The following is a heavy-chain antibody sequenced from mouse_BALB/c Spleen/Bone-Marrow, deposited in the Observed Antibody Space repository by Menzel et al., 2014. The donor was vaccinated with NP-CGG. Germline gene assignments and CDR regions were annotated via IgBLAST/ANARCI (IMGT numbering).Heavy chain of an antibody. J-gene: IGHJ2*01. V-gene: IGHV1-14*01. CDR3: ARWGGTPYFDY. CDR2: ITPYNDDT. Sequence: SGPELVKPGASVKMSCKASGYTFTSYLIHWVKQKPGQGLEWIGYITPYNDDTKYNEKFKDKATLTSDKSSSTAYMELSSLTSEDSAVYYCARWGGTPYFDYWGQGTTLTVSS. CDR1: GYTFTSYL. D-gene: IGHD4-1*01.